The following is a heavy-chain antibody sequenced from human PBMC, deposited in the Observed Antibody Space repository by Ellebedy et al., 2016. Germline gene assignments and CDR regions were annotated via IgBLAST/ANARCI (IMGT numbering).Heavy chain of an antibody. V-gene: IGHV1-69*13. Sequence: SVKVSXKASGGTFSSYAISWVRQAPGQGLEWMGGIIPIFGTANYAQKFQGRVTITADESTSAAYMELSSLRSEDTAVYYCARDQITMVRGGDYYGMDVWGQGTTVTVSS. CDR1: GGTFSSYA. CDR3: ARDQITMVRGGDYYGMDV. D-gene: IGHD3-10*01. CDR2: IIPIFGTA. J-gene: IGHJ6*02.